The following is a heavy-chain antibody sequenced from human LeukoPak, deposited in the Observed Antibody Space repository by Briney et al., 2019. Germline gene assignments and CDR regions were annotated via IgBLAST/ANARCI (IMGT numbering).Heavy chain of an antibody. Sequence: GGSLRLSCAASGFNFANHAMSWVRQTPGKGLEWVSAISGGGDITCYADSVTGRFTISRDNSKNTMYLQMNSLRTEDTAVYYCARETGSAVGSTDFDYWGQGTLVTVSS. V-gene: IGHV3-23*01. J-gene: IGHJ4*02. CDR1: GFNFANHA. CDR3: ARETGSAVGSTDFDY. CDR2: ISGGGDIT. D-gene: IGHD4-17*01.